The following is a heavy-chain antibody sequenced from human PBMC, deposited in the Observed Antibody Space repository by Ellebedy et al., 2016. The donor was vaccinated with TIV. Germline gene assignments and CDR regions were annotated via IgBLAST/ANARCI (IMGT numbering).Heavy chain of an antibody. Sequence: GESLKISCAASGFTFSSYGMHWVRQAPGKGLEWAAVISHDGSKKYYADAVKGRFTISRDTSQNTLFLQMNSLRAEDTAGYCCARDGGYSTGWNPYYWGQGTLVTVSS. CDR2: ISHDGSKK. V-gene: IGHV3-30*03. J-gene: IGHJ4*02. D-gene: IGHD6-19*01. CDR1: GFTFSSYG. CDR3: ARDGGYSTGWNPYY.